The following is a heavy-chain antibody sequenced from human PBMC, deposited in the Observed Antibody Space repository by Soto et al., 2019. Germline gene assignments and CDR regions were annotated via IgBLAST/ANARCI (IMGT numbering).Heavy chain of an antibody. CDR3: ARGGSLYWYFDL. V-gene: IGHV1-3*01. CDR1: GYTFTSYA. Sequence: ASVKVSCKASGYTFTSYAMHWVRQAPGQRLEWMGWINAGNGNTKYSQKFQGRVTITRDTSASTAYMEMSSLRSEDTAVYYCARGGSLYWYFDLWGRGTLVTVSS. D-gene: IGHD1-26*01. J-gene: IGHJ2*01. CDR2: INAGNGNT.